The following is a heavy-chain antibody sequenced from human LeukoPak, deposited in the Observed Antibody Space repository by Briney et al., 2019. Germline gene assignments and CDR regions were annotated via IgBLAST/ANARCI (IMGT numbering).Heavy chain of an antibody. CDR2: ISSSSSYI. D-gene: IGHD3-16*02. CDR3: AREGLGLRLGELSSFDY. J-gene: IGHJ4*02. Sequence: GGSLRLSCAASGFTFSSYSVNWVRQAPGKGLEWVSSISSSSSYIYYADSVKGRFTISRDNAKNSLYLQMNCLRAEDTAVYYCAREGLGLRLGELSSFDYWGQGTLVTVSS. CDR1: GFTFSSYS. V-gene: IGHV3-21*01.